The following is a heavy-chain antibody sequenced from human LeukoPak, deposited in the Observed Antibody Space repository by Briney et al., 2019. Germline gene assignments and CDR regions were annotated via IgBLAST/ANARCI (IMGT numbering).Heavy chain of an antibody. CDR1: GGSISSYY. D-gene: IGHD1-26*01. CDR2: IYYSGST. Sequence: SETLSLTCTVSGGSISSYYWSWIRQPPGKGLEWIGYIYYSGSTNYNPSLKSRVTISVDTSKNQFSLKLSSVTAADTAVYYCARSPDSVGATPLGPFDIWGQGTMVTVSS. CDR3: ARSPDSVGATPLGPFDI. J-gene: IGHJ3*02. V-gene: IGHV4-59*01.